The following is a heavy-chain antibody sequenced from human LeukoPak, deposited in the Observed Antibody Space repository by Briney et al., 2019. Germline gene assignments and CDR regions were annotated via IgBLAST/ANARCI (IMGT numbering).Heavy chain of an antibody. D-gene: IGHD1-20*01. CDR1: GFTVSSNY. V-gene: IGHV3-53*01. J-gene: IGHJ6*02. CDR2: IYSGGST. CDR3: ARGGNWNDAAYYYYYGMDV. Sequence: PGGSLRLSCAASGFTVSSNYMSWVRQAPGKGLEWVSVIYSGGSTYYADSVKGRFTISRDNSKNTLYLQMNSLRAEDTAVYYCARGGNWNDAAYYYYYGMDVWGQGTTVTVSS.